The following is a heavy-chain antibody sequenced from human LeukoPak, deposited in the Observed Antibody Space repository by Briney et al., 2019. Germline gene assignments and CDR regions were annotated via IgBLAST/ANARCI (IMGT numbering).Heavy chain of an antibody. CDR3: ASITIFWGAFDI. J-gene: IGHJ3*02. V-gene: IGHV4-39*07. CDR2: IYYSGST. Sequence: PSETLSLTCSVSGGSITSDTYYWGWIRQPPGKGLEWIGSIYYSGSTYYNPSLKSRVTISVDTSKNQFSLKLSSVTAADTAVYYCASITIFWGAFDIWGQGTMVTVSS. D-gene: IGHD3-3*01. CDR1: GGSITSDTYY.